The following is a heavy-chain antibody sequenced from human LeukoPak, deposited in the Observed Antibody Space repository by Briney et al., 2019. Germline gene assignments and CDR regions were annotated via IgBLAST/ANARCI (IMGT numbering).Heavy chain of an antibody. Sequence: GGSLRLSCTASGFTFGDYAMSWVRQAPGKGLEWVANIKPDGSEKYYVDSVKGRFTISRDNAKNSLYLQISSLRAEDTAVYYCAKDSSAAFWGQGTLVTVSS. CDR3: AKDSSAAF. CDR1: GFTFGDYA. V-gene: IGHV3-7*01. J-gene: IGHJ4*02. CDR2: IKPDGSEK. D-gene: IGHD6-19*01.